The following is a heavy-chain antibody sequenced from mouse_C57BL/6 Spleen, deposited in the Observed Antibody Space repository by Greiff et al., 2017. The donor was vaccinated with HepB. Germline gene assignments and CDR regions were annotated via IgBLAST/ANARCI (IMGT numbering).Heavy chain of an antibody. CDR2: IDPSDSYT. Sequence: QVQLQQPGAELVKPGASVKLSCKASGYTFTSYWMQWVKQRPGQGLEWIGEIDPSDSYTNYNQKFKGKATLTVDTSSSTAYMQLSSLPSEDSAVYYCARKGWLLRFAYWGQGTLVTVSA. D-gene: IGHD2-3*01. CDR1: GYTFTSYW. CDR3: ARKGWLLRFAY. J-gene: IGHJ3*01. V-gene: IGHV1-50*01.